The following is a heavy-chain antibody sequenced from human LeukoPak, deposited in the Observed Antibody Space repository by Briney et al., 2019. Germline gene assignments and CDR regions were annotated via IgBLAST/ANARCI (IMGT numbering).Heavy chain of an antibody. D-gene: IGHD3-3*01. V-gene: IGHV1-2*02. CDR1: GYTFTGYY. CDR3: ARDSSVGDTIFGVVIYTLAHAFDI. J-gene: IGHJ3*02. Sequence: ASVKVSCKASGYTFTGYYMHWVRQAPGQGLEWMGWINPNSGGTNYAQKFQGRVTMTRDTSISTAYMELSRLRSDDTAVYYCARDSSVGDTIFGVVIYTLAHAFDIWGQGTMVTVSS. CDR2: INPNSGGT.